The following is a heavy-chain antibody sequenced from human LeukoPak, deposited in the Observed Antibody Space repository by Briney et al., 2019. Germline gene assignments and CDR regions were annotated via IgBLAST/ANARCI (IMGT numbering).Heavy chain of an antibody. CDR2: IAPISGTP. CDR1: GGTFTHYV. CDR3: AREGEYYSESGNLVDASDV. V-gene: IGHV1-69*06. D-gene: IGHD3-10*01. J-gene: IGHJ3*01. Sequence: SVKVSCKASGGTFTHYVISWVRQAPGQGLEWMGGIAPISGTPLYSQRFQGRVTISADTSTNTAYMEMSSVTSEDTAVYYCAREGEYYSESGNLVDASDVWGQGTMVIVSA.